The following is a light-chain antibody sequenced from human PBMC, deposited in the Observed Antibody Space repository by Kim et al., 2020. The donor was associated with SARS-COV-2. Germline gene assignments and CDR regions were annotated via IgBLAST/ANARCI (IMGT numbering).Light chain of an antibody. V-gene: IGKV1-27*01. CDR2: DAS. J-gene: IGKJ1*01. CDR3: QKYNSSPWT. Sequence: ASTGDRATLTCRASQSISNSLAWYQQKPGKAPKLLIYDASTLETGVPARFSGSGSGTEFTLTIGSLQTEDVATYYCQKYNSSPWTFGPGTKVDIK. CDR1: QSISNS.